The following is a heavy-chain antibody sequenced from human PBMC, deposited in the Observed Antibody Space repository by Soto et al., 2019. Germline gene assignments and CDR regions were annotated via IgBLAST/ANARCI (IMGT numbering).Heavy chain of an antibody. CDR2: IYWDDDK. Sequence: QITLKESGPTLVKPTQTLTLTCTFSGFSLSTSGVGVGWIRQPPGKALEWLALIYWDDDKRYSPSLKSRLTITKDTSKSQVVLTMTNMDPVDTATYYCAHRRGSSAAPSYYYGMDVWGQGTTVTVSS. J-gene: IGHJ6*02. V-gene: IGHV2-5*02. CDR1: GFSLSTSGVG. CDR3: AHRRGSSAAPSYYYGMDV. D-gene: IGHD6-13*01.